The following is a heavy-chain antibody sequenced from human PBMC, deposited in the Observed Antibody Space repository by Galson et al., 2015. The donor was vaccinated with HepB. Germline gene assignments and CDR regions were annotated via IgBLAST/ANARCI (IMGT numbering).Heavy chain of an antibody. V-gene: IGHV3-74*01. CDR2: INHDGTST. D-gene: IGHD6-19*01. Sequence: SLRLSCAASGFTFSDYWMHWVRQAPGKGLVWVSRINHDGTSTVYAGSVKGRFTISRDNAKNTLYLQMNSLRAEDTAVYYCARVETYITGWPFRWGQGTLVTVSS. CDR3: ARVETYITGWPFR. J-gene: IGHJ4*02. CDR1: GFTFSDYW.